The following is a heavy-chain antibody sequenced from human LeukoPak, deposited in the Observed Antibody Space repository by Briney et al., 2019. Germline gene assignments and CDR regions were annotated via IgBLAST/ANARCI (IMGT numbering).Heavy chain of an antibody. CDR1: GGSISSYY. D-gene: IGHD1-7*01. CDR2: IYYSGST. V-gene: IGHV4-59*01. J-gene: IGHJ5*02. Sequence: SETLSLTCTVSGGSISSYYWSWIRQPPGKGLEWIGYIYYSGSTNYNPSLKSRVTISVDTSKNQFSLKPSSVTAADTAVYYCARDKYGTTGWFDPWGQGTLVTVSS. CDR3: ARDKYGTTGWFDP.